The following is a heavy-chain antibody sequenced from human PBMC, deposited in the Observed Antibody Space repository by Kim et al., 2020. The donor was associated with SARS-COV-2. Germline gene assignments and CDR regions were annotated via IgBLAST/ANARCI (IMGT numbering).Heavy chain of an antibody. CDR3: AKDLHYCDSSGFFDY. D-gene: IGHD3-22*01. J-gene: IGHJ4*02. CDR2: ISWNSGSI. Sequence: GGSLRLSCAASGFTFDDYAMHWVRQAPGKGLEWVSGISWNSGSIGYADPVKGRFTISRDNAKNSLYLQMNSLRAEDTALYYFAKDLHYCDSSGFFDYWGQGTLVTVSS. V-gene: IGHV3-9*01. CDR1: GFTFDDYA.